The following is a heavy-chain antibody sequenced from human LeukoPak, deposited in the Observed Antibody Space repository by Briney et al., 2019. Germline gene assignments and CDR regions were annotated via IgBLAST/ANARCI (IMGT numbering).Heavy chain of an antibody. CDR1: GGSISSGDYY. CDR3: ARDNGDYFDY. V-gene: IGHV4-30-4*01. Sequence: SQTLSLTCTVCGGSISSGDYYWIWIRQPPGKGLEWIGYIYYSGSTYYNPSLKSRVTISVDTSKNQFSLKLSSVTAADTAVYYFARDNGDYFDYWGQGTLVTVSS. CDR2: IYYSGST. D-gene: IGHD4-17*01. J-gene: IGHJ4*02.